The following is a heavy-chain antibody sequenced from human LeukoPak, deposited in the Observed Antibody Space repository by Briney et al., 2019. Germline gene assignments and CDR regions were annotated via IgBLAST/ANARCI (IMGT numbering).Heavy chain of an antibody. D-gene: IGHD6-13*01. Sequence: GGSLRLSCAASGFTFSSYAMSWVRQAPGKGPEWVSAISGSGGSTYYADSVKGRFTISRDNSKNTLYLQMNSLRAEDTAVYYCAKSGTSLNYYYYYMDVWGKGTTVTVSS. V-gene: IGHV3-23*01. J-gene: IGHJ6*03. CDR3: AKSGTSLNYYYYYMDV. CDR1: GFTFSSYA. CDR2: ISGSGGST.